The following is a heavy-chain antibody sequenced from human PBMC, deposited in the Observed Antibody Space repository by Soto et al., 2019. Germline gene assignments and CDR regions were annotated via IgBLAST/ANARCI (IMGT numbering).Heavy chain of an antibody. CDR1: GGSFSGYY. D-gene: IGHD3-22*01. CDR2: INHSGSS. CDR3: ARAYDSPGDPPG. J-gene: IGHJ4*02. Sequence: SETLSLTCSFYGGSFSGYYRTRIRQPPGKGPDWIGEINHSGSSNHNASLQSRLTISVHTSNNQFSLKLSSVTASDKIVYYCARAYDSPGDPPGWGQGTLVTVCS. V-gene: IGHV4-34*01.